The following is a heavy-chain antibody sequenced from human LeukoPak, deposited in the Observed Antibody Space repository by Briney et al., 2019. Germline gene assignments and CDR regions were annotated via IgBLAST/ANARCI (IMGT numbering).Heavy chain of an antibody. CDR1: GFTFSGYE. D-gene: IGHD2-8*01. Sequence: GGSLRLSCAASGFTFSGYEMNWVRQAAGKGLEWISYISSRGSPMYADSVRGRFTISRDNAKNSLYLQMNSLRAEDTAVYYCVRHNGWFDYWGQGTLVTVSS. CDR3: VRHNGWFDY. V-gene: IGHV3-48*03. CDR2: ISSRGSPM. J-gene: IGHJ5*01.